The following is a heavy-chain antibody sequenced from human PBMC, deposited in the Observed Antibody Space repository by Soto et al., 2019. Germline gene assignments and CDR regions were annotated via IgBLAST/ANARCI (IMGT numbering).Heavy chain of an antibody. V-gene: IGHV2-70*04. J-gene: IGHJ6*02. Sequence: PTQTLTLTCTFSGFSLSTSGMRVSWIRQPPGKALEWLARIDWDDDKFYSTSLKTRLTISKDTSKNQVVLTMTNMDPVDTATYYCARNNYGSGDYGMDVWGQGTTVTVSS. CDR1: GFSLSTSGMR. D-gene: IGHD3-10*01. CDR2: IDWDDDK. CDR3: ARNNYGSGDYGMDV.